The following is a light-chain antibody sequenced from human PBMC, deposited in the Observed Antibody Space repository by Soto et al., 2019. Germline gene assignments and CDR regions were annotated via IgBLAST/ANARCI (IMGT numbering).Light chain of an antibody. J-gene: IGKJ5*01. CDR1: QTVSND. CDR2: GIS. Sequence: EILLTQSPGTLSLSPGERATLSCRASQTVSNDYLAWYQQHPGQPPRLLIYGISTRATGIPARFSGSGSGTEFSLTISSLQSEDFEVYYCQQYSKSPITFGQGTRLEIK. V-gene: IGKV3-15*01. CDR3: QQYSKSPIT.